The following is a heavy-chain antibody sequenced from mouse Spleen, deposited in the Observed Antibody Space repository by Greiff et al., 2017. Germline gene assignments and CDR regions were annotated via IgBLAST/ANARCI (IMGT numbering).Heavy chain of an antibody. CDR3: ARNGYYVHYAMDY. CDR2: IYPGSGST. J-gene: IGHJ4*01. V-gene: IGHV1-55*01. CDR1: GYTFTSYW. D-gene: IGHD2-3*01. Sequence: QVQLKQPGAELVKPGASVKMSCKASGYTFTSYWITWVKQRPGQGLEWIGDIYPGSGSTNYNEKFKSKATLTVDTSSSTAYMQLSSLTSEDSAVYYCARNGYYVHYAMDYWGQGTSVTVSS.